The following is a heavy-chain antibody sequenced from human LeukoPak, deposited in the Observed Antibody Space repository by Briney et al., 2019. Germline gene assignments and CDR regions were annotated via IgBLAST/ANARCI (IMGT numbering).Heavy chain of an antibody. J-gene: IGHJ6*03. D-gene: IGHD3-10*01. Sequence: GASVKVSCEASGYTFTSYYMHWVRQAPGQGLEWMGIINSSGGSTSYAQKFQGRVTMTRDTSTSTVYMELSSLRSEDTAVYYCARDPYGPRTGYYYYMDVWGKGTTVTVSS. V-gene: IGHV1-46*01. CDR2: INSSGGST. CDR3: ARDPYGPRTGYYYYMDV. CDR1: GYTFTSYY.